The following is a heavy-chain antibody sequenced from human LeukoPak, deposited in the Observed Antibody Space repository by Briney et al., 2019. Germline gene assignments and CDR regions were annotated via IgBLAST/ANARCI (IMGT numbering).Heavy chain of an antibody. Sequence: SETLSLTCTVSGGSINSYYWSWIRQPPGKGLEWIGYIYYSGSTDYNPSLKSRVTISVDTSKNQFSLKLSSVTAADTAVYYCARDRAVAAFDYWGQGTLVTVSS. V-gene: IGHV4-59*01. CDR2: IYYSGST. CDR1: GGSINSYY. CDR3: ARDRAVAAFDY. D-gene: IGHD6-19*01. J-gene: IGHJ4*02.